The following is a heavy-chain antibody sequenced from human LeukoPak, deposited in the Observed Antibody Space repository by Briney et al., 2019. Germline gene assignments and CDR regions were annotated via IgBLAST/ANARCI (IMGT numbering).Heavy chain of an antibody. CDR2: INYSGST. J-gene: IGHJ6*03. D-gene: IGHD2-15*01. CDR1: GGSISSGSYF. Sequence: SETLSLTCTVSGGSISSGSYFWGWIRQPPGKGLEWIGSINYSGSTYYNPSLKSRVTISVDTSKNQFSLKLISVTAADTAVYYCARVGRVVAATRARYYYYYMDVWGKGTTVTISS. V-gene: IGHV4-39*07. CDR3: ARVGRVVAATRARYYYYYMDV.